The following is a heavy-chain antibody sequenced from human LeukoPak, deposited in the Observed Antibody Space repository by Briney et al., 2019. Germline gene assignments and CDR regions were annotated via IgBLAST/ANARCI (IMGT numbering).Heavy chain of an antibody. Sequence: SETLSLTCAVYGGSFSGYSWSWIRQPPGKGLEWIGEIYHSGSTNYNPSLRSRVTISVDTSENQFSLKLSSVTAADTAVYYCAREDYYYDSSGYSRYFDYWGQGTLVTVSS. CDR2: IYHSGST. CDR3: AREDYYYDSSGYSRYFDY. CDR1: GGSFSGYS. V-gene: IGHV4-34*01. D-gene: IGHD3-22*01. J-gene: IGHJ4*02.